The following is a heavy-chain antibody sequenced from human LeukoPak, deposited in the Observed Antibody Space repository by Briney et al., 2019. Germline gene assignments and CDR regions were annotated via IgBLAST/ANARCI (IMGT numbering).Heavy chain of an antibody. Sequence: PGGSLRLSCAASGFTFSSYGMSWVRQAPGKGLEWVSDISGSGGSTYYADSVKGRFTISRDNSKDTLYLQMNSLRAEDTAVYYCAKDSHYDFWSGYHYPDYWGQGTLVTASS. V-gene: IGHV3-23*01. D-gene: IGHD3-3*01. J-gene: IGHJ4*02. CDR1: GFTFSSYG. CDR3: AKDSHYDFWSGYHYPDY. CDR2: ISGSGGST.